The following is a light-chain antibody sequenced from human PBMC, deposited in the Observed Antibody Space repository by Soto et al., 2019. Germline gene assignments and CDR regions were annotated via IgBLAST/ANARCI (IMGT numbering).Light chain of an antibody. CDR1: SSNIGRNF. CDR2: DDT. J-gene: IGLJ3*02. V-gene: IGLV1-51*01. Sequence: QSVLTQPPSVSAAPGQGVTMSCSGTSSNIGRNFVAWYQQLPGTAPKLLIYDDTKRPSGIPGRFSASKSGTSATLAITGLQTGDEADYYCGTWDSSLSVLVFGGGTKLTVL. CDR3: GTWDSSLSVLV.